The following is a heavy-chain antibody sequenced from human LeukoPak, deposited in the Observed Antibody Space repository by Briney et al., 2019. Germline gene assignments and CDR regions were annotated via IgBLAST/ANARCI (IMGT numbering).Heavy chain of an antibody. V-gene: IGHV3-7*03. CDR2: INQDGSES. Sequence: PGGSLRLSCAASGLTFGRYWLTWVRQAPGKGLEWVANINQDGSESNYVDSVKGRFTISRDNAKSSLYLQMDSLKDEDTAVYHCLSRDCTADAGFASSVNCFDHWGQGSLVTVSS. CDR1: GLTFGRYW. J-gene: IGHJ4*02. CDR3: LSRDCTADAGFASSVNCFDH. D-gene: IGHD2-8*02.